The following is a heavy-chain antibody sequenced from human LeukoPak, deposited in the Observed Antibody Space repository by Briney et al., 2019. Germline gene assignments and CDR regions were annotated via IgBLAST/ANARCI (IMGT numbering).Heavy chain of an antibody. D-gene: IGHD4/OR15-4a*01. V-gene: IGHV1-18*01. CDR3: ARTEYGGPERSYYYYYMDV. J-gene: IGHJ6*03. CDR2: ISAYNGNT. CDR1: GYTFISYG. Sequence: ASVKVSCKASGYTFISYGISWVRQAPGQGLEWMGWISAYNGNTNYAQKFQGRVTMTTDTSTSTAYMELSSLRSEDTAVYYCARTEYGGPERSYYYYYMDVWGKGTTVTVSS.